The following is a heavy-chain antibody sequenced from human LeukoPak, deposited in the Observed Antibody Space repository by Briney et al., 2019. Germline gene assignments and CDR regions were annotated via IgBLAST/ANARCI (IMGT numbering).Heavy chain of an antibody. J-gene: IGHJ5*02. CDR3: ARDGHYDFWSGYYANWFDP. Sequence: SVKVSCKASGGTFSSYAISWVRQAPGQGLEWMGRIIPILGIANYAQKLQGRVTMTTDTSTSTAYMELRSLRSDDTAVYYCARDGHYDFWSGYYANWFDPWGQGTLVTVSS. V-gene: IGHV1-69*04. CDR2: IIPILGIA. CDR1: GGTFSSYA. D-gene: IGHD3-3*01.